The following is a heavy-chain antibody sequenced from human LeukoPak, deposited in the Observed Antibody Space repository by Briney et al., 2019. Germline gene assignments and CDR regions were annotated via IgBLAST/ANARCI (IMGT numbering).Heavy chain of an antibody. CDR3: ARVSGGSCYYYKCYYYYYMDV. D-gene: IGHD2-15*01. V-gene: IGHV4-4*02. CDR2: INHSGST. CDR1: GVSISSGHW. Sequence: PSETLSLTCAVSGVSISSGHWWSWVRQPPGKGLEWIGEINHSGSTNYNPSLKSRVTISVDTSKNQFSLKLSSVTAADTAVYYCARVSGGSCYYYKCYYYYYMDVWGKGTTVTVSS. J-gene: IGHJ6*03.